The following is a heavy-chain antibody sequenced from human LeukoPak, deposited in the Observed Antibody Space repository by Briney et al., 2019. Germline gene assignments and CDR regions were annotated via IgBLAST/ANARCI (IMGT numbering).Heavy chain of an antibody. CDR2: IIPIFGTA. Sequence: SVKVSCKASGGTFSSYAISWVRQAPGQGLEWMGGIIPIFGTANCAQKFQGRVTITADKSTSTAYMELSSLRSEDTAVYYCARGYYGDRFDYWGQGTLVTVSS. CDR1: GGTFSSYA. D-gene: IGHD4-17*01. V-gene: IGHV1-69*06. CDR3: ARGYYGDRFDY. J-gene: IGHJ4*02.